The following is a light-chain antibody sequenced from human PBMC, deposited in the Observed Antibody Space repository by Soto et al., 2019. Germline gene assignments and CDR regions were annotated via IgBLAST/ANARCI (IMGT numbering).Light chain of an antibody. Sequence: IVLTQSPGSLSLSAGERATLACRASQSVSSSYLAWYQQKPGQTPRLLIYGASNRATGIPDRFSGSGSGTDFTLTISRLEPEDFAVYYCQQYGSSGTFGQGTKVDIK. J-gene: IGKJ1*01. V-gene: IGKV3-20*01. CDR2: GAS. CDR1: QSVSSSY. CDR3: QQYGSSGT.